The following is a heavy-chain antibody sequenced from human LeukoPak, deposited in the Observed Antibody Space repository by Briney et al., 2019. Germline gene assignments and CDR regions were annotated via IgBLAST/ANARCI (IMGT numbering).Heavy chain of an antibody. CDR1: DGSLSGYY. J-gene: IGHJ4*02. V-gene: IGHV4-34*01. CDR3: ARDRSVRDGYLIFDY. CDR2: INHSGST. D-gene: IGHD5-24*01. Sequence: SETLSLTCAVYDGSLSGYYWSWIRQPPGKGLKWIGEINHSGSTNYNPSLKSRVTISVDTSKNQFSLKLSSVTAADTAVYYCARDRSVRDGYLIFDYWGQGTLVTVSS.